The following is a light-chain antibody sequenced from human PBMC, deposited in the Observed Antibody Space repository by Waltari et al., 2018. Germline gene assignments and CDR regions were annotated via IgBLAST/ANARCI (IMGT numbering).Light chain of an antibody. CDR1: KIGSKS. V-gene: IGLV3-21*02. Sequence: SYVLTQPPSVSVAPGQTARITWGGNKIGSKSVHWYQQKTGQPPVLVVYDDSDRHSGIPERFSGSNSGNTATLTISRVEAGDEADYYCQVWDSSSDHWVFGGGTKLTVL. CDR2: DDS. J-gene: IGLJ3*02. CDR3: QVWDSSSDHWV.